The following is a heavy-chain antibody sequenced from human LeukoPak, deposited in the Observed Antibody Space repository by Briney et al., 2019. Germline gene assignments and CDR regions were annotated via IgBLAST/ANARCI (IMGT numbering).Heavy chain of an antibody. CDR3: ATVAIAAAGPSFGDY. Sequence: ASVKVSCKVSGYTLTELSMHWVRQAPGKGLEWMGGFDPEDGETIYAQKFQGRVTMTEDTSTDTAYMELSSLRSGDTAVYYCATVAIAAAGPSFGDYWGQGTLVTVSS. J-gene: IGHJ4*02. CDR1: GYTLTELS. V-gene: IGHV1-24*01. CDR2: FDPEDGET. D-gene: IGHD6-13*01.